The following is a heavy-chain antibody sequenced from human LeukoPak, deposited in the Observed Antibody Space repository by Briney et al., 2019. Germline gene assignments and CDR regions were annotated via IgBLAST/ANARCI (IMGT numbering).Heavy chain of an antibody. D-gene: IGHD1-26*01. Sequence: PGGSLRLSCTASGFSFSNYWMSWVRQAPGKGLEWVASIKQDESEKYYVDSVKGRFTTSRDNAKSSLYLQMSALRGEDTAVYYCARLVGDVTTWDCWGQGTLVTVSS. CDR3: ARLVGDVTTWDC. J-gene: IGHJ4*02. CDR2: IKQDESEK. V-gene: IGHV3-7*03. CDR1: GFSFSNYW.